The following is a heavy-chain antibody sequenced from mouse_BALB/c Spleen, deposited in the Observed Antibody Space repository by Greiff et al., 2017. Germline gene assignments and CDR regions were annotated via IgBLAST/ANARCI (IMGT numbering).Heavy chain of an antibody. CDR2: IYPGNSDT. J-gene: IGHJ4*01. CDR1: GYSFTSYW. V-gene: IGHV1-5*01. D-gene: IGHD2-4*01. Sequence: VQLQQSGTVLARPGASVKMSCKASGYSFTSYWMHWVKQRPGQGLEWIGAIYPGNSDTSYNQKFKGKAKLTAVTSASTAYMELSSLTNEDSAVYYCTREGITTGYAMDYWGQGTSVTVSS. CDR3: TREGITTGYAMDY.